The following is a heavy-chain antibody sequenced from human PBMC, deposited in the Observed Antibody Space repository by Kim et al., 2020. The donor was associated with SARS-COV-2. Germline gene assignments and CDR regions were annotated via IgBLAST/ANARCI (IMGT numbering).Heavy chain of an antibody. J-gene: IGHJ6*02. Sequence: SETLSLTCTVSGGSISSSSYYWGWIRQPPGKGLEWIGSIYYSGSTYYNPSLKSRVTISVDTSKNQFSLKLSSVTAADTAVYYCARQAASMTTVTTFGYYYYGMDVWGQGTTVTVSS. V-gene: IGHV4-39*01. D-gene: IGHD4-17*01. CDR3: ARQAASMTTVTTFGYYYYGMDV. CDR1: GGSISSSSYY. CDR2: IYYSGST.